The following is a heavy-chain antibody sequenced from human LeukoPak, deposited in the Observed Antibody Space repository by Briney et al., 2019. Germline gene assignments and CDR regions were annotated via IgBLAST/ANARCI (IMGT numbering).Heavy chain of an antibody. CDR3: AKSRSGGSPTN. D-gene: IGHD3-16*01. CDR2: ISGSGGST. J-gene: IGHJ4*02. CDR1: GFTFSSYA. V-gene: IGHV3-23*01. Sequence: GGSLRLSCVASGFTFSSYAMSWVRQAPGKGLEWVSAISGSGGSTYYADSVKGRFTISRDNSENTLYLQMNSLRAEDTAVYYCAKSRSGGSPTNWGQGTLVTVSS.